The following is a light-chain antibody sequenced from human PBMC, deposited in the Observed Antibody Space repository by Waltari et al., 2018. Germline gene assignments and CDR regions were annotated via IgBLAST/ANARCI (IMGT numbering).Light chain of an antibody. CDR1: STDVGGYNF. V-gene: IGLV2-14*03. CDR3: ISYTTSTTWV. Sequence: QSALTRPASASGSPGQSITLPCAGTSTDVGGYNFVSWYQQHPAKAPKLMLYDVNNRPSGVSNRFSGSKSGNTASLTISGLQAEDEADYYCISYTTSTTWVFGGGTKLTVL. J-gene: IGLJ3*02. CDR2: DVN.